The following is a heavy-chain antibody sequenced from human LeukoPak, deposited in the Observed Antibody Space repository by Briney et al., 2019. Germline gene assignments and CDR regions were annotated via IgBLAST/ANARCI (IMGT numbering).Heavy chain of an antibody. Sequence: ASVKVSCKASGYTFTGYYMHWVRQAPGQGLEWMGIINPSGGSTSYAQKFQGRVTMTRDMSTSTVYMELSSLRSEDTAVYYCARAYYDFWSGYWGSDYYYYMDVWGKGTTVTVSS. J-gene: IGHJ6*03. CDR3: ARAYYDFWSGYWGSDYYYYMDV. D-gene: IGHD3-3*01. CDR2: INPSGGST. CDR1: GYTFTGYY. V-gene: IGHV1-46*01.